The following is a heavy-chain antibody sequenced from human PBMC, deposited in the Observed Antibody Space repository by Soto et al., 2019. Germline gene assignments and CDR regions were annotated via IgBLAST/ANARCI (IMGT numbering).Heavy chain of an antibody. CDR3: AKDLGTVTPYYYYYGMDV. J-gene: IGHJ6*02. D-gene: IGHD4-4*01. Sequence: PGGSLRLSCAASGFTFSSYAMSWVRQAPGKGLEWVSAISGSGGSTYYADSVKGRFTISRDNSKNTLYLQMNSLRAEDTAVYYCAKDLGTVTPYYYYYGMDVWGQGTTVTVSS. V-gene: IGHV3-23*01. CDR1: GFTFSSYA. CDR2: ISGSGGST.